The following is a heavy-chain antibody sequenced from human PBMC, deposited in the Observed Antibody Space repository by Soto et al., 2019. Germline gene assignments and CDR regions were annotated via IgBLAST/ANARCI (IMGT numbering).Heavy chain of an antibody. CDR1: RGTFSIYT. CDR2: IIPILGIA. D-gene: IGHD3-10*01. V-gene: IGHV1-69*02. J-gene: IGHJ4*02. CDR3: ARGRGSGSYYNSY. Sequence: QVQLVQSGAEVKKPGSSVKVSCKASRGTFSIYTISWVRQAPGQGLEWMGRIIPILGIANYAQKFQGRVTITADKSTSTAYMELSSLRSEDTAVYYCARGRGSGSYYNSYWGQGTLVTVSS.